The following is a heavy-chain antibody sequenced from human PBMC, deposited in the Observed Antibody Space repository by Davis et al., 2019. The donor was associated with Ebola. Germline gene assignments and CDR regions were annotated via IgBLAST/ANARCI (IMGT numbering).Heavy chain of an antibody. CDR3: ARGWLRRYLDY. J-gene: IGHJ4*02. CDR2: TYYSSKWYR. D-gene: IGHD3-9*01. V-gene: IGHV6-1*01. CDR1: GDSVSSGSTG. Sequence: HSQTLSLTCAISGDSVSSGSTGWNWIRQSPLRGLEWLGRTYYSSKWYRDYAVSVSSRITINPDTSKNQFSLEVNSVTPEDTAVYYCARGWLRRYLDYWGQGIPVTVSS.